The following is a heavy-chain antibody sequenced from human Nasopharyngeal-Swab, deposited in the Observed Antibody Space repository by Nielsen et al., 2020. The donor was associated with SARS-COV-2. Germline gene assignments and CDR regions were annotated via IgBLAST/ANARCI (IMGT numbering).Heavy chain of an antibody. CDR2: IYYSGST. CDR3: ARLPHGDI. V-gene: IGHV4-39*01. CDR1: GDSISSSSYY. Sequence: SETLSLTCTVSGDSISSSSYYWGWIRQPPGKGLEWIGSIYYSGSTYYNPSLKSRVTISVDTSKNQFSLKLSSVTAADTAVYYCARLPHGDIWGQGTMVTVSS. J-gene: IGHJ3*02.